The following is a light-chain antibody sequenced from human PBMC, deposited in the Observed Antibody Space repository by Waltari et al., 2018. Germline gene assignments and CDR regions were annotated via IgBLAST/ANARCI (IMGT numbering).Light chain of an antibody. Sequence: EIVLTQSPATLSLSPGERAALSCRASQNIGSQVAWYQQRPGQPPRLLIDDTSNRATGIPARFSGSGFGTDVTLTISSLEFEDSAVYYCQHRFSGPLTFGGGTKVEI. CDR2: DTS. CDR1: QNIGSQ. J-gene: IGKJ4*01. CDR3: QHRFSGPLT. V-gene: IGKV3-11*01.